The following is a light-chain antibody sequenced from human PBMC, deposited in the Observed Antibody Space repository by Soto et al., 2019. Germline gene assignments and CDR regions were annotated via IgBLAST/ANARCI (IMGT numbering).Light chain of an antibody. CDR2: GAS. V-gene: IGKV3-20*01. J-gene: IGKJ1*01. CDR1: QSVSSNF. CDR3: QQYGTSPPT. Sequence: EIVLTQSPGTLSLSPGERATLSCKASQSVSSNFLAWYQRKPGQAPRLLIYGASYRATDIPYRFSGSGSGTDFTLTITRLEPEDFAVDYCQQYGTSPPTFGQGTKVEI.